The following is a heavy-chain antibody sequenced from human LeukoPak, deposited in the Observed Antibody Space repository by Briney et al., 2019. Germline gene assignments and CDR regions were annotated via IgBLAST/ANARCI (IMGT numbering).Heavy chain of an antibody. CDR1: GGSFSGYY. CDR2: INHSGST. J-gene: IGHJ6*03. CDR3: ARAGPYCSSTSCYNYYYYYMDV. V-gene: IGHV4-34*01. D-gene: IGHD2-2*02. Sequence: SETLSLTCAVYGGSFSGYYWSWIRQPPGKGLEWIGEINHSGSTNYNPSLKSRVTISVDTSKNQFSLKLSSVTAADTAVYYCARAGPYCSSTSCYNYYYYYMDVWGKGTTVTVSS.